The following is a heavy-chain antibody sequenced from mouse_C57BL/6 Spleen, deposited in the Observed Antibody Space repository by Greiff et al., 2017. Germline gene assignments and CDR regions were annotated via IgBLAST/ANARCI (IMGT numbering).Heavy chain of an antibody. V-gene: IGHV1-52*01. Sequence: QVQLQQPGAELVRPGSSVKLSCKASGYTFTSSWMHWVKQRPIQGLEWIGNIDPSDSETHYNQKFKDKATLTVDKSSSTAYMQLSSLTSEDSAVYYCAKTPYYYGSSPYAMDYWGQGTSVTVSS. J-gene: IGHJ4*01. CDR2: IDPSDSET. D-gene: IGHD1-1*01. CDR1: GYTFTSSW. CDR3: AKTPYYYGSSPYAMDY.